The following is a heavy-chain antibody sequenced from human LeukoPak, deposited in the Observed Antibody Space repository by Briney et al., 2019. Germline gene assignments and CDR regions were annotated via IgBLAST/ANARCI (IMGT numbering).Heavy chain of an antibody. D-gene: IGHD5-18*01. CDR2: MFDTVST. V-gene: IGHV4-59*11. J-gene: IGHJ4*02. CDR1: GASTASHY. Sequence: PSETRSLTCTVSGASTASHYWTWLRQPPGKELEWIAYMFDTVSTKSNPSLKSRLTLSVDTSKKQLSLRLSSVTAADTAVYYCATIKRGSTYGYFDFWGQGIKVTVSS. CDR3: ATIKRGSTYGYFDF.